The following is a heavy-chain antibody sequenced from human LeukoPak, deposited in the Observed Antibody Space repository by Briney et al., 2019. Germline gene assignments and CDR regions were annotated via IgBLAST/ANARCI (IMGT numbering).Heavy chain of an antibody. CDR2: IYHSGST. V-gene: IGHV4-30-2*01. D-gene: IGHD6-19*01. Sequence: SETLSLTCAVSGGSISSGGYSWSWIRQPPGKGLEWIGYIYHSGSTCYNPSLKSRVTISVDRSKNQFSLKLSSVTAADTAVYYCARGSVAGPFHFDYWGQGTLVAVSS. J-gene: IGHJ4*02. CDR1: GGSISSGGYS. CDR3: ARGSVAGPFHFDY.